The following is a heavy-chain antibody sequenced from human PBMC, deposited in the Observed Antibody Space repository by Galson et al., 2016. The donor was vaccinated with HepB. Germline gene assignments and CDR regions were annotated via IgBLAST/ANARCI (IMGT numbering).Heavy chain of an antibody. CDR1: GFTFSNYG. V-gene: IGHV3-23*01. CDR2: ISRSGDST. J-gene: IGHJ4*02. Sequence: SLRLSCAASGFTFSNYGMTWVRQAPGRGLEVVSSISRSGDSTDYADSVKGRFTISRDNSKNTLSLQMNSLTADDSAIYYCAKGQWGTWFKPVDYWGQGTLVTVSS. CDR3: AKGQWGTWFKPVDY. D-gene: IGHD1-26*01.